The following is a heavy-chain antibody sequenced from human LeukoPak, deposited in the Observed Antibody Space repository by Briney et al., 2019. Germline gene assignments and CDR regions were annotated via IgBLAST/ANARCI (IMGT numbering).Heavy chain of an antibody. CDR2: IYSGGST. D-gene: IGHD1-26*01. V-gene: IGHV3-53*01. CDR1: GFTVSSNY. J-gene: IGHJ4*02. CDR3: AGSGSYSKYFDY. Sequence: PGGSLSLSCAASGFTVSSNYMSWVRQAPGKGLEWISVIYSGGSTYYADSVKGRFTISRDNSKNTLYLQMNSLRAADTAVYYCAGSGSYSKYFDYWGQGTLVTVSS.